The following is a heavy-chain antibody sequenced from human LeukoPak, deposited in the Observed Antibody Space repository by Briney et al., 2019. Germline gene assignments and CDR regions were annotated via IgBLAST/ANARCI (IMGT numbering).Heavy chain of an antibody. V-gene: IGHV5-51*01. Sequence: GESLKISCKGSGYGFTSYCIGWVRQMPGKSLEWMGIIYPGDSDTRYSPSFQGQVTISADKSISTAYLQWSSLKASDTAMYYCASLKGAAPAAFDIWGQGTMVTVSS. J-gene: IGHJ3*02. CDR2: IYPGDSDT. CDR1: GYGFTSYC. D-gene: IGHD6-25*01. CDR3: ASLKGAAPAAFDI.